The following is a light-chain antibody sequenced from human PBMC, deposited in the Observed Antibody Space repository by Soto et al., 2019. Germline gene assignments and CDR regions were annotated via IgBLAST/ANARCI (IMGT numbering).Light chain of an antibody. CDR2: GAS. J-gene: IGKJ5*01. Sequence: EFVLKQAPGSLSKSKGERASLSCMASQSVSTNLAWYQQKRGQAPRLLIYGASTRATGIPARFSGSGSGTEFTLTISSLQSEDFAAYYCQQYNNWPLITFGQGTRMEIK. V-gene: IGKV3-15*01. CDR3: QQYNNWPLIT. CDR1: QSVSTN.